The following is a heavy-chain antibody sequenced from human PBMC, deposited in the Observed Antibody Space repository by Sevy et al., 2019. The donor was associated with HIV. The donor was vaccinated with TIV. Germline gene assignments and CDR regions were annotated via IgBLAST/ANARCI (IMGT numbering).Heavy chain of an antibody. V-gene: IGHV4-39*01. CDR1: GGSISSSRYY. J-gene: IGHJ5*02. Sequence: SETLSLTCTVSGGSISSSRYYRGWIRQPPGKGLEWIGSFYYSGSTYYNPSLRSRVTISVDTSKNQFSLKLTSVTAADTAVYYCAAPPFFHDFASNWFDPWGQGTLVTVSS. CDR2: FYYSGST. D-gene: IGHD3-3*01. CDR3: AAPPFFHDFASNWFDP.